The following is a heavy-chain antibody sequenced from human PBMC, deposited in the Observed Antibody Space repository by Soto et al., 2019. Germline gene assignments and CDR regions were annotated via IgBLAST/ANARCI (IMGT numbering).Heavy chain of an antibody. CDR3: ARDYTRWQLVRQGSPTRFDY. Sequence: ASVKVSCKASGYTFTSYYMHWVRQASGQGLEWMGIINPSGGSTSYAQKFQGRVTMTRDTSTSTVYMELSSLRSEDTAVYYCARDYTRWQLVRQGSPTRFDYWGQGTLVTVSS. CDR2: INPSGGST. V-gene: IGHV1-46*01. D-gene: IGHD6-6*01. J-gene: IGHJ4*02. CDR1: GYTFTSYY.